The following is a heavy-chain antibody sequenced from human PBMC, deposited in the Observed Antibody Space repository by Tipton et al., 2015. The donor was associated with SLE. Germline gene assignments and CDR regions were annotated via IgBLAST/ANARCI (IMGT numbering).Heavy chain of an antibody. Sequence: TLSLTCAVSGYSISNSNWWAWIRQPPGKGLEWIGYIYYSGSTFYNPSLKSRVTMSVDTSKNQFSLKLSSVTAADTAVYYCARNGGSYYMYFNLWGRGTLVTVSS. V-gene: IGHV4-28*01. CDR1: GYSISNSNW. CDR3: ARNGGSYYMYFNL. J-gene: IGHJ2*01. D-gene: IGHD1-26*01. CDR2: IYYSGST.